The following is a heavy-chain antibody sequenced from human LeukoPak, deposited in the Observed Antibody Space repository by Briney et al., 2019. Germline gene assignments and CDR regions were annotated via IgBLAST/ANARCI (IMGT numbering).Heavy chain of an antibody. J-gene: IGHJ4*02. CDR2: MYTSGST. CDR3: ARSAAGVVGAADY. D-gene: IGHD1-26*01. CDR1: GGSISSGSYY. Sequence: SETLSLTCTVSGGSISSGSYYWSWIRQPAGKGLEWIGRMYTSGSTNYNPSLKSRVTISVDTSKNQFSLKLSSVTAADTAVYYCARSAAGVVGAADYWGQGTLVTVSS. V-gene: IGHV4-61*02.